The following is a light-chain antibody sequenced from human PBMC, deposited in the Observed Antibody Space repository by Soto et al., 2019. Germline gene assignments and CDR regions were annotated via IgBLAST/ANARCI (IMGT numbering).Light chain of an antibody. CDR1: ISDVGGYNY. V-gene: IGLV2-8*01. CDR3: SSYAGSNICV. Sequence: QSALTQPPSASGSPGQSVTISCTGTISDVGGYNYVSWYQQHPGKAPKLMIYEVSKRPSGVPDRFSGSKSGNTASLTVSGLQDEDEADYYCSSYAGSNICVFGTGTKVTVL. CDR2: EVS. J-gene: IGLJ1*01.